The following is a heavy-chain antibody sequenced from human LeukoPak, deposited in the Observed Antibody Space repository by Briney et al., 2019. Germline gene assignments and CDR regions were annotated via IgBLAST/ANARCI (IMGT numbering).Heavy chain of an antibody. CDR1: GGSISSYY. J-gene: IGHJ6*03. CDR3: ARGLVATIEVGYYYYMDV. D-gene: IGHD5-12*01. Sequence: SETLSLTCTVSGGSISSYYWSWIRQPPGKGLEWIGYIYYSGSTNYNPSLKSRVTISVDTSKNQFSLKLSSVTAADTAVYYCARGLVATIEVGYYYYMDVWGKGTTVTVSS. V-gene: IGHV4-59*01. CDR2: IYYSGST.